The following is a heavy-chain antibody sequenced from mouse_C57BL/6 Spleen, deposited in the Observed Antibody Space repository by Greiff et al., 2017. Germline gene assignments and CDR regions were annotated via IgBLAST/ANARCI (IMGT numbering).Heavy chain of an antibody. D-gene: IGHD2-3*01. CDR1: GFTFSDAW. Sequence: EVQLQQSGGGLVQPGGSMKLSCAASGFTFSDAWMDWVRQSPEKGLEWVAEIRNKANNHATYYAESVKGRFTISRDDSKSSVYLQMNSLRAEDTGIYYCTRPYDGYFPWFAYWGQGTLVTVSA. CDR3: TRPYDGYFPWFAY. J-gene: IGHJ3*01. CDR2: IRNKANNHAT. V-gene: IGHV6-6*01.